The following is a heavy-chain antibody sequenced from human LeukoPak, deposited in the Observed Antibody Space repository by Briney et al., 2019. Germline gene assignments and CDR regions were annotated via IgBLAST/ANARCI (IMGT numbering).Heavy chain of an antibody. CDR1: GFTFSDYY. Sequence: GGSLRLSCAASGFTFSDYYMTWIRQAPGKGLDWLSFISPRGATIYYADSVKGRFTVSRDNAKNSLYLQMNSLRDEDTAMYYCTRELSGGWYPETDYWGQGTLVPVSS. J-gene: IGHJ4*02. D-gene: IGHD6-19*01. CDR2: ISPRGATI. CDR3: TRELSGGWYPETDY. V-gene: IGHV3-11*01.